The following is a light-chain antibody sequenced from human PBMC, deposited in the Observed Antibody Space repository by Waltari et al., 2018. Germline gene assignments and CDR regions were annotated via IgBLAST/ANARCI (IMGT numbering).Light chain of an antibody. CDR3: QQYFDWPLYT. J-gene: IGKJ2*01. CDR1: PRVSSN. Sequence: EVVMTQSPATLSVSPGQRATLSCRASPRVSSNLAWYHQRPSQAPRLVIYGATTWATGIPARFTGRGSGTEFTLTISSLQSDDSGIYFCQQYFDWPLYTFGQGTKLEIK. V-gene: IGKV3D-15*01. CDR2: GAT.